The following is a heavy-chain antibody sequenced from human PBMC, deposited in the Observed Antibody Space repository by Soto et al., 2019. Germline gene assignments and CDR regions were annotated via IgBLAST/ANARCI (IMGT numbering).Heavy chain of an antibody. Sequence: SETLSLTCTVSGGSISSGGYYWSWIRQHPGKGLEWIGYIFYSGSTYYNPSLKSRVTISVDTSKNQFSLKLSSVTAADTAVYYCARAPPTYYYDSSGPLAFDYWGQGTLVTVSS. J-gene: IGHJ4*02. D-gene: IGHD3-22*01. CDR2: IFYSGST. CDR3: ARAPPTYYYDSSGPLAFDY. CDR1: GGSISSGGYY. V-gene: IGHV4-31*03.